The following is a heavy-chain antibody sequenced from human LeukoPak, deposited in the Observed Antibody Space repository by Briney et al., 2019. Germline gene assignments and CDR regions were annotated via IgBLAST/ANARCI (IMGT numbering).Heavy chain of an antibody. CDR1: GFTFNSYA. CDR3: AREFYGIAAAGSLNYYYMDV. D-gene: IGHD6-13*01. V-gene: IGHV3-23*01. Sequence: PGGSLRLSCAASGFTFNSYAMSWVRQAPGKGLEWVSAISGSGGGTYYADSVKGRFTISRDNSKNTLYLQMNSLRAEDTAVYYCAREFYGIAAAGSLNYYYMDVWGKGTTVTISS. J-gene: IGHJ6*03. CDR2: ISGSGGGT.